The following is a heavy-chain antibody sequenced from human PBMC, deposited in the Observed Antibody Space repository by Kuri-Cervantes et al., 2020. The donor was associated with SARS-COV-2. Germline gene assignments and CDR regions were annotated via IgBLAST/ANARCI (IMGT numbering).Heavy chain of an antibody. CDR2: IYYSGST. J-gene: IGHJ4*02. CDR1: GGSFSSYY. Sequence: SETLSLTCAVYGGSFSSYYWGWIRQPPGKGLEWIGSIYYSGSTYYNPSLKSRVTISVDTSKNQFSLKLSSVTAADTAVYYCARRGAVAGTVPFFDYRGQGTLVTVSS. V-gene: IGHV4-39*01. D-gene: IGHD6-19*01. CDR3: ARRGAVAGTVPFFDY.